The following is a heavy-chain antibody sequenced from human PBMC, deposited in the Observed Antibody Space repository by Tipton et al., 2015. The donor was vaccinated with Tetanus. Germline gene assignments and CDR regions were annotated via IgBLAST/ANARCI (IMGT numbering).Heavy chain of an antibody. CDR2: FSYSGSS. Sequence: TLSLTCTVSGDSISSHYWNWIRQPPGKGLEWIGYFSYSGSSNYNPSLKSRVTISGDTSKNQFSLKLSSVTPADTAVYYCARVPGAGVGYCSGGNCHYFDYWGQGTLVTVSS. J-gene: IGHJ4*02. V-gene: IGHV4-59*11. D-gene: IGHD2-15*01. CDR1: GDSISSHY. CDR3: ARVPGAGVGYCSGGNCHYFDY.